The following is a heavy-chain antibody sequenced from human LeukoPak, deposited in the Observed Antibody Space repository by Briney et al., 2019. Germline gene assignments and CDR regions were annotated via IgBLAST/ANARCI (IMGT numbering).Heavy chain of an antibody. J-gene: IGHJ4*02. V-gene: IGHV3-74*01. CDR2: MNIDGTST. CDR3: VRVYITSSYFDF. Sequence: GGSPRLSCVASGFTLNKYWMHWVRQAPGKGLVWVSRMNIDGTSTSYADSVKGRFTISRDNAKNKVYLQMNSLRVEDTAVYYCVRVYITSSYFDFWGQGTLVTVSS. CDR1: GFTLNKYW. D-gene: IGHD6-6*01.